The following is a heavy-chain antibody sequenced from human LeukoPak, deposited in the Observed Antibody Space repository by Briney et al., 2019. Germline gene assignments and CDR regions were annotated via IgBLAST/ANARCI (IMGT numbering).Heavy chain of an antibody. CDR1: GYTFTGYG. D-gene: IGHD1-7*01. CDR2: ISAYTGNT. V-gene: IGHV1-18*01. J-gene: IGHJ5*02. Sequence: GASVKVSCKASGYTFTGYGISWVRQAPGQGLEWMGWISAYTGNTNYAQKLQGRVTMTTDASTTTAYMELRSLTSDDTAVYYCARENSGTTDPWGQGTLVTVSS. CDR3: ARENSGTTDP.